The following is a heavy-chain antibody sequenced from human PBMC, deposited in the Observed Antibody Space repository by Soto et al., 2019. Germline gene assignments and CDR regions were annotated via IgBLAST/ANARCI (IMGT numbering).Heavy chain of an antibody. CDR2: ISGSGGST. CDR1: GFGFSSFA. Sequence: GGSLRLSCEASGFGFSSFAMSWFRQAPGKGLEWVSAISGSGGSTFYVDSVKVRFPISRDNSKNSLYLQMNSLRAEDTAVFFCAKDRARPGYIVATTVEYWGQGSLVTVSS. D-gene: IGHD5-12*01. CDR3: AKDRARPGYIVATTVEY. J-gene: IGHJ4*02. V-gene: IGHV3-23*01.